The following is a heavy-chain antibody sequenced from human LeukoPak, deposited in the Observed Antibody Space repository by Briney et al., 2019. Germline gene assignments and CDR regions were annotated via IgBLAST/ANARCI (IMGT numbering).Heavy chain of an antibody. D-gene: IGHD2-21*01. J-gene: IGHJ4*02. CDR3: ARDNSALDY. CDR1: GGSVSSGDYY. V-gene: IGHV4-61*08. CDR2: IYYSGST. Sequence: SETLSLTCSVSGGSVSSGDYYWNWIRQPPGKGLEWVGYIYYSGSTNYNPSLESRLSISVDRSKNQFSLKLKSVTAADTAVYYCARDNSALDYWGQGTLVTVSS.